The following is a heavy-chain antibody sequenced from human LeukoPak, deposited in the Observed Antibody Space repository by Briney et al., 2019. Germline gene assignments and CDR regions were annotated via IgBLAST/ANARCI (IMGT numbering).Heavy chain of an antibody. V-gene: IGHV4-39*07. CDR3: ARGVPPYYYDSSGFLNPYYFDY. Sequence: SETQSLTCTVSGGSISSSSYYWGWIRQPPGKGLEWIGSIYYSGSTYYNPSLKSRVTISVDTFKNQFSLKLSSVTAADTAVYYCARGVPPYYYDSSGFLNPYYFDYWGQGTLVTVSS. CDR1: GGSISSSSYY. CDR2: IYYSGST. J-gene: IGHJ4*02. D-gene: IGHD3-22*01.